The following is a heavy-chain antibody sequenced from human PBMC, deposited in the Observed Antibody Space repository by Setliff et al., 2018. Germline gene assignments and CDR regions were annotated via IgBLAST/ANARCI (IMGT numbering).Heavy chain of an antibody. CDR2: ISAYNGNT. CDR3: ARKSRNIVVVPAAVIYYYYYYMDV. J-gene: IGHJ6*03. Sequence: ASVKVSCKASGYTFTSYGISWVRQAPGQGLEWMGWISAYNGNTNYAQKFQGWVTMTRDTSISTAYMELSRLRSDDTAVYYCARKSRNIVVVPAAVIYYYYYYMDVWGKGTTVTVSS. V-gene: IGHV1-18*01. D-gene: IGHD2-2*01. CDR1: GYTFTSYG.